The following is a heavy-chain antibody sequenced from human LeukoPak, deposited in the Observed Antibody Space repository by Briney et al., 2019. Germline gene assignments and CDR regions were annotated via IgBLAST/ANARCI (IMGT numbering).Heavy chain of an antibody. CDR2: IKQDGSEK. D-gene: IGHD2-2*01. J-gene: IGHJ5*02. CDR3: ARISTP. V-gene: IGHV3-7*01. Sequence: GGSLRLSCAASGFTFNSYWMSWVRQAPGKGLEWVANIKQDGSEKYYVDSVKGRFTISRDNAKNSLYLQMNSLRAEDTAVYYCARISTPWGQGTLVTVSS. CDR1: GFTFNSYW.